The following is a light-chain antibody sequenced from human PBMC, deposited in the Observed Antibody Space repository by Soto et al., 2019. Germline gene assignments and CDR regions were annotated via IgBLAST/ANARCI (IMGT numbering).Light chain of an antibody. CDR2: VAS. J-gene: IGKJ2*01. CDR1: QSISNS. Sequence: DIQMTQSLSSLSASVGDTVTITCRASQSISNSLSWYQQKPGKAPKFLIYVASTLQRGVPSRFSGSGSGTDFTLTISSLLPEDVATYYCQQTFSSPYTFGQGTKLEIK. CDR3: QQTFSSPYT. V-gene: IGKV1-39*01.